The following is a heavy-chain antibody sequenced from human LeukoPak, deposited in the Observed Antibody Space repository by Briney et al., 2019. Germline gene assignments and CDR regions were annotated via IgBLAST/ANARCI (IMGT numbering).Heavy chain of an antibody. CDR2: ISAYNGQT. J-gene: IGHJ4*02. D-gene: IGHD3-3*01. CDR3: ARTTTIFGVFTTPFDY. CDR1: AYTFSRLG. V-gene: IGHV1-18*01. Sequence: ASVKVSCKTSAYTFSRLGISWVRQAPGQGLEWMGWISAYNGQTKCAEKFQDRVTMTTDTSTSTAYMELRSLRSGDTAVYYCARTTTIFGVFTTPFDYWGQGTLVSVSS.